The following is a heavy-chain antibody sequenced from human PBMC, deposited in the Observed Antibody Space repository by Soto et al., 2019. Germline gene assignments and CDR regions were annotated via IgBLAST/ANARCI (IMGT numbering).Heavy chain of an antibody. CDR3: AKGYSGRYFDAFDI. Sequence: QVQLVESGGGVVQPGRSLRLSCAASGFTFSSYGMHWVRQAPGKGLEWVAVISYDGSNKYYADSVKSRFTISRDNSKNTLYLQMNSLRAEDTAVYYCAKGYSGRYFDAFDIWGQGTMVTVSS. D-gene: IGHD1-26*01. CDR1: GFTFSSYG. CDR2: ISYDGSNK. V-gene: IGHV3-30*18. J-gene: IGHJ3*02.